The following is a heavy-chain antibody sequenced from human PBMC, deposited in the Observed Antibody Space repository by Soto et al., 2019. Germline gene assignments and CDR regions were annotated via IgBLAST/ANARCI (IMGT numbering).Heavy chain of an antibody. CDR3: ASDDVRDKYYYGMDV. V-gene: IGHV1-3*01. CDR2: INAGNGNT. CDR1: GYTFTSYA. J-gene: IGHJ6*02. D-gene: IGHD3-10*01. Sequence: ASVKVSCKASGYTFTSYAMHWVRQAPGQRLEWMGWINAGNGNTKYSQKFQGRVTITRDTSASTAYMELSSLRSEDTAVYYCASDDVRDKYYYGMDVWGQGTTVTVSS.